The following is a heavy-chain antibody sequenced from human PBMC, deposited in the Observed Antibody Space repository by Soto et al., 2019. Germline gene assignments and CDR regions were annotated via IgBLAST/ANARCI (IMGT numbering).Heavy chain of an antibody. V-gene: IGHV4-30-4*01. CDR1: GGPIKRGDYY. J-gene: IGHJ4*02. D-gene: IGHD5-18*01. CDR2: IFYSGTT. CDR3: ARAGFTYGHLFF. Sequence: SETLSLTCNVSGGPIKRGDYYWNWLRQPPGKALEWIGYIFYSGTTNYSPSLKSRVAISIDTSKNQFSLSLTSVTAADTAVYYCARAGFTYGHLFFWGQGIRVTVSS.